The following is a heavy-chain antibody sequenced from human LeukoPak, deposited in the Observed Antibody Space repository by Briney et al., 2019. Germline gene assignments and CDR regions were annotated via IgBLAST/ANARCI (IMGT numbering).Heavy chain of an antibody. CDR1: GGSISSYY. D-gene: IGHD2-15*01. Sequence: SETLSLTCTVSGGSISSYYWSWIRRPPGKGLEWIGYIYYSGSTNYNPSLKSRVTISVDTSKNQFSLKLSSVTAADTAVYYCARGIVAWVVAATGLDDPFDIWGQGTMVTVSS. CDR2: IYYSGST. V-gene: IGHV4-59*01. CDR3: ARGIVAWVVAATGLDDPFDI. J-gene: IGHJ3*02.